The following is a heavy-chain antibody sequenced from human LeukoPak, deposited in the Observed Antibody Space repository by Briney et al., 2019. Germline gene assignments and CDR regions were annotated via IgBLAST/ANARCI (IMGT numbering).Heavy chain of an antibody. V-gene: IGHV3-30-3*01. D-gene: IGHD6-19*01. CDR3: ARDLAVAGGYYYYYGMDV. CDR1: GFTFSSYA. CDR2: ISYDGNNK. J-gene: IGHJ6*02. Sequence: GGSLRLSCAASGFTFSSYAMHWVRQAPGKGLEWVAVISYDGNNKYYADSVKGRFTISRDNSKNTLYLQMNSLRTEDTAVYYCARDLAVAGGYYYYYGMDVWGQGTTVTVSS.